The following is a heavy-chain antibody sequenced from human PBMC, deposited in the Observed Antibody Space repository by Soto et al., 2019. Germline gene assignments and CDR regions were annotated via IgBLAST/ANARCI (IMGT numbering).Heavy chain of an antibody. D-gene: IGHD6-13*01. CDR2: INHSGRT. J-gene: IGHJ4*02. CDR1: GGSFSGYY. V-gene: IGHV4-34*01. CDR3: ARRPYLIAAAMN. Sequence: QVQLQQWGAGLLKPSETLSLTCAVYGGSFSGYYWSWIRQPPGKGLEWIGEINHSGRTNYNPSLKSRVPISVYTSKNQFSLKLSSVTAADTAVYYCARRPYLIAAAMNWGQGTLVTVSS.